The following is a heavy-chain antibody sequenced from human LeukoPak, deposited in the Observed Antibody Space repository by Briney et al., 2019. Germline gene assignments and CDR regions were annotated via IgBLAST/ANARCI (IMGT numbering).Heavy chain of an antibody. CDR2: IYSGGST. Sequence: PGTSLRLSCAAPGFTVSSNYMSWVRQAPGKGLEWVSVIYSGGSTYYAESGRGRFTISRNNSKNTLYLQMNSLRAEDTAVYYCAKDGLQYYFDCWGQGTLVTVSS. J-gene: IGHJ4*02. D-gene: IGHD3/OR15-3a*01. V-gene: IGHV3-53*01. CDR1: GFTVSSNY. CDR3: AKDGLQYYFDC.